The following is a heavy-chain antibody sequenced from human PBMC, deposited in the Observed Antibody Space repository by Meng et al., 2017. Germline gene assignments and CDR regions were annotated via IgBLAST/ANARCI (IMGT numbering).Heavy chain of an antibody. CDR2: INTNTGNP. V-gene: IGHV7-4-1*02. CDR3: ARDYGDGYEGSFDY. D-gene: IGHD5-24*01. CDR1: GYTFTSYA. J-gene: IGHJ4*02. Sequence: QVALVHHGAELKKPGDSVKVSCKASGYTFTSYAMNWVRQAPGQGLEWMGWINTNTGNPTYAQGFTGRFVFSLDTSVSTAYLQISSLKAEDTAVYYCARDYGDGYEGSFDYWGQGTLVTVAS.